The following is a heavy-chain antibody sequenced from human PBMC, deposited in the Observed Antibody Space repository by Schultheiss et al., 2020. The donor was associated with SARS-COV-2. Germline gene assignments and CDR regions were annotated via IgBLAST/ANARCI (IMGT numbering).Heavy chain of an antibody. D-gene: IGHD3-3*01. Sequence: SETLSLTCTVSGGSVSSGSYYWSWIRQPPGKGLEWIGYIYYSGSTNYNPSLKSRVTISVDTSKNQFSLKLSSVTAADTAVYYCARGGFWSGYYYYYGMDVWSQGTTVTVSS. J-gene: IGHJ6*02. V-gene: IGHV4-61*01. CDR3: ARGGFWSGYYYYYGMDV. CDR2: IYYSGST. CDR1: GGSVSSGSYY.